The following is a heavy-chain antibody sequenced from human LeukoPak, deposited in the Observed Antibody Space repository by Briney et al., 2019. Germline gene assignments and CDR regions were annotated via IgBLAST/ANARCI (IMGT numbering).Heavy chain of an antibody. D-gene: IGHD4-23*01. V-gene: IGHV3-66*04. Sequence: PGGSLRLSCAASGLAVSSYMSWVRQAPGTGLEWVSVIYSGGSIYYADSVKGRFTISRDKSKNTLYLQMNSLRAEDTAVYYCARPRYGGADYWGQGTLVTVSS. CDR1: GLAVSSY. J-gene: IGHJ4*02. CDR3: ARPRYGGADY. CDR2: IYSGGSI.